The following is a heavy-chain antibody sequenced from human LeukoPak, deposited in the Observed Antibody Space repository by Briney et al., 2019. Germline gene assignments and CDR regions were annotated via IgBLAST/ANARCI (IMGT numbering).Heavy chain of an antibody. D-gene: IGHD6-6*01. V-gene: IGHV3-23*01. Sequence: GGSLRLSCAASGFTFSSYAMSWVRQAPGMGLEWVSAISTGGDNTYYADSVKGRFTISRDNSKNTLYLQMNSLRAEDTAVYYCAKALERQLLDAFDIWGQGTMVTVSS. CDR1: GFTFSSYA. CDR2: ISTGGDNT. J-gene: IGHJ3*02. CDR3: AKALERQLLDAFDI.